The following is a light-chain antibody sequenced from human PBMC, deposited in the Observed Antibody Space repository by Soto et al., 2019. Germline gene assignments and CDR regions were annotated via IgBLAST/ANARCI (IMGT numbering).Light chain of an antibody. CDR2: LNSDGGH. CDR3: QTWGTGPSWV. CDR1: SGHSSYA. J-gene: IGLJ3*02. V-gene: IGLV4-69*01. Sequence: QPVLTQSPSASASLGASVKLTCTLSSGHSSYAIAWHQQQPEKGPRYLMKLNSDGGHIKGDGIPDRFSGSSSGAERYLTISSLQSEDEADYYCQTWGTGPSWVFGGGTKVTVL.